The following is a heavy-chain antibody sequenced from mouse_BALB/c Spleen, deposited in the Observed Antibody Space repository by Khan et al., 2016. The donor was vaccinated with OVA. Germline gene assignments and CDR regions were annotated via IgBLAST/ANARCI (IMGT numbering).Heavy chain of an antibody. D-gene: IGHD1-1*01. Sequence: QVQLQQSGAELARPGASVKMSCKASGYIFTNYMMHWVKQRPGQGLEWIGDINPSNDYSNYNQNFKDKATLTADKSSSTAYMQLSSLTSEDSAVYYCERGGYGSFGFWGQGTLVTVSA. V-gene: IGHV1-4*01. CDR1: GYIFTNYM. CDR3: ERGGYGSFGF. J-gene: IGHJ3*01. CDR2: INPSNDYS.